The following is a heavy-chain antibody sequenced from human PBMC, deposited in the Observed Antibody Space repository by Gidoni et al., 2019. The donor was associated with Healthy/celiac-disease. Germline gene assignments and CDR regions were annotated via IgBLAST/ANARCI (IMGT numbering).Heavy chain of an antibody. CDR3: AKGNGGYYYYGMDV. CDR2: ISGSGGST. V-gene: IGHV3-23*01. CDR1: GFTFSSYA. J-gene: IGHJ6*02. Sequence: EVQLLESGGGLVQPGGSLRLSCAASGFTFSSYAMRWVRQAPGKGLEWVSAISGSGGSTYYADSVKGRFTISRDNSKNTLYLQMNSLRAEDTAVYYCAKGNGGYYYYGMDVWGQGTTVTVSS. D-gene: IGHD1-1*01.